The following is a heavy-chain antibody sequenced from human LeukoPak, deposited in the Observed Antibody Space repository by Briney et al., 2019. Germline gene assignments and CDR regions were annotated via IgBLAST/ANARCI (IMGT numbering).Heavy chain of an antibody. V-gene: IGHV3-7*01. CDR2: IKQDGSEK. D-gene: IGHD3-22*01. CDR3: ARDNYYDSSGYYLSHSYYYMDV. J-gene: IGHJ6*03. CDR1: GFTFSSYG. Sequence: PGGSLRLSCAASGFTFSSYGMSWVRQAPGKGLEWVANIKQDGSEKYYVDSVKGRFTISRDNAKNTLYLQMNSLRAADTAVYYCARDNYYDSSGYYLSHSYYYMDVWGKGTTVTISS.